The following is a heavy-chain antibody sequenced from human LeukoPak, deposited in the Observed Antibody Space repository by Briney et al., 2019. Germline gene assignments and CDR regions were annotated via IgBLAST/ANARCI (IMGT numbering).Heavy chain of an antibody. V-gene: IGHV6-1*01. CDR3: ARQGFRRFDP. CDR1: GDSVSSNRAA. J-gene: IGHJ5*02. D-gene: IGHD3-3*01. Sequence: SPTLSLTCAISGDSVSSNRAAWNWFRQSPSRGLEWLGRTYYTSKWYNDYAVSVKSRITVNPDTSKNQFSLHLNSVTPEDTAVYYCARQGFRRFDPWGQGTRVTVSS. CDR2: TYYTSKWYN.